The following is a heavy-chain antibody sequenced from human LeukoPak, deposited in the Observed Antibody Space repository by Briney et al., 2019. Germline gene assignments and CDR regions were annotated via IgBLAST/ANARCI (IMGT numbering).Heavy chain of an antibody. CDR1: GFTLSSYE. V-gene: IGHV3-23*01. CDR2: IDYDGGSG. D-gene: IGHD6-19*01. Sequence: GGSLRLSCTVSGFTLSSYEMSWIRQAPGKGLEWVSSIDYDGGSGHYADSVKGRFTITRDNSNNTLFLHLNSLRGEDTAVYYCTRNSGWYGLSWGQGTLVTVSS. CDR3: TRNSGWYGLS. J-gene: IGHJ1*01.